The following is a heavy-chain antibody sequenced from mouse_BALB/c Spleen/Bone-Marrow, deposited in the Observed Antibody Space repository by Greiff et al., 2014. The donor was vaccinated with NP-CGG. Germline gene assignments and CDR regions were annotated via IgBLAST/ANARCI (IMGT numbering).Heavy chain of an antibody. V-gene: IGHV1-54*01. J-gene: IGHJ3*01. CDR3: ARETDRGFAY. CDR1: GYAFTDYL. Sequence: QVQLQQSGAELVRPGTSVKVSCKASGYAFTDYLIVWIKQRPGQGLEWIGVSNAGSGGTNYNEKVKGKATLTEDKSSSTAYMQLMNLTSDDSSVYSWARETDRGFAYWGQGTLVTVSA. CDR2: SNAGSGGT. D-gene: IGHD3-2*01.